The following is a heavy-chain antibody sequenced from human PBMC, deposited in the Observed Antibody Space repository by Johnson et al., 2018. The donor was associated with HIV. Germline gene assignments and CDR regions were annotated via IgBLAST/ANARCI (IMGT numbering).Heavy chain of an antibody. V-gene: IGHV3-30*03. Sequence: QVQLVESGGVVVQPGGSLRLSCAASGFTFSSYDMHWVRQAPGKGLEWVAVISYDGSNKYYADSVKGRFTISRDNSKNTLYLQMNSLRAEDTAVYYCARGALQRGSWYGRDAFDIWGQGTMVTVSS. CDR1: GFTFSSYD. CDR2: ISYDGSNK. J-gene: IGHJ3*02. D-gene: IGHD6-13*01. CDR3: ARGALQRGSWYGRDAFDI.